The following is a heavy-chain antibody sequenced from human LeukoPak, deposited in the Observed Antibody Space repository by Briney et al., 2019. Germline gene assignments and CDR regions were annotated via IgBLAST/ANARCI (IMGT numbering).Heavy chain of an antibody. D-gene: IGHD3-22*01. J-gene: IGHJ4*02. CDR1: GGSISNYY. CDR3: ARTKYYYDSSGYPPPFDY. CDR2: IYYIGST. Sequence: SETLSLTCTVSGGSISNYYWSWIRQPPGQGLEWIGYIYYIGSTNYNPPLKSRVTISVDTSKNQFSLKLSSVTAADTALYYCARTKYYYDSSGYPPPFDYWGQGTLVTVSS. V-gene: IGHV4-59*01.